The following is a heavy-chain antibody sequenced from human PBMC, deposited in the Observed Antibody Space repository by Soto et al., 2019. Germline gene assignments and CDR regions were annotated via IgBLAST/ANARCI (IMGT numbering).Heavy chain of an antibody. CDR1: GDSVSSTSSI. J-gene: IGHJ4*02. Sequence: QLQLQESGPGLVKPSQTLSLTCDISGDSVSSTSSIWNWIRQSPSRGLEWLGRTYYRSKWHTDYAVSVRARITITPDTPQNQSFLQLSSVTPDDTAVYFCARDLQGTYYYDSWGQGTLVTVSS. D-gene: IGHD1-1*01. CDR3: ARDLQGTYYYDS. V-gene: IGHV6-1*01. CDR2: TYYRSKWHT.